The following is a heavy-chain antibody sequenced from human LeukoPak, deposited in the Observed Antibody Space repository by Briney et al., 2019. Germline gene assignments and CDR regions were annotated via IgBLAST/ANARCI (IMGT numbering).Heavy chain of an antibody. V-gene: IGHV3-23*01. CDR2: VTGGGGTT. CDR3: AEDSPLVGFSSWLSSNSFYP. CDR1: GFTFRSYA. Sequence: GGSLRLSCAASGFTFRSYAMSWVRQAPGKGLEWVSTVTGGGGTTYYADSVKGRLTISRDNSKNTVYLQLNSLIAAHTAVFDCAEDSPLVGFSSWLSSNSFYPWGRGNPVTVSS. D-gene: IGHD4-11*01. J-gene: IGHJ5*02.